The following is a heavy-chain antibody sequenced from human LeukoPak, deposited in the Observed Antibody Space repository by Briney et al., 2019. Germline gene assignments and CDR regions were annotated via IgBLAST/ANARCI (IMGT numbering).Heavy chain of an antibody. J-gene: IGHJ3*02. CDR3: ARSRNGAYQAFDI. Sequence: PGGSLRLSCAASGFTFDDHGMSWVRQAPGKGLEWVSGINWNGYSTGHADSVRGRFTISRDNAKNYLYLQMNSLIAEDTALYYYARSRNGAYQAFDIWGQGTMVTVSS. D-gene: IGHD1-26*01. V-gene: IGHV3-20*04. CDR2: INWNGYST. CDR1: GFTFDDHG.